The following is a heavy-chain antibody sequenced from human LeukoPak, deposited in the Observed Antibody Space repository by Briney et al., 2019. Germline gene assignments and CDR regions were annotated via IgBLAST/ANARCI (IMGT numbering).Heavy chain of an antibody. CDR2: INHSGST. CDR1: GGSFSGYY. V-gene: IGHV4-34*01. J-gene: IGHJ4*02. D-gene: IGHD3-10*01. Sequence: SETLSLTCAVYGGSFSGYYWSWIRQPPGKGLEWIGEINHSGSTNYNPSLKSRVTISVDTSKNQLSLKLSSVTAADTAVYYCARTYGGEYYFDYWGQGTLVTVSS. CDR3: ARTYGGEYYFDY.